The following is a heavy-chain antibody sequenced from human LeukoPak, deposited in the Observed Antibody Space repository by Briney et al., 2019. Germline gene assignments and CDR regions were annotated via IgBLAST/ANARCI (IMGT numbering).Heavy chain of an antibody. V-gene: IGHV4-4*02. J-gene: IGHJ4*02. CDR3: ASKTTGTAGTFDY. CDR2: IHHSGST. D-gene: IGHD1-1*01. Sequence: SGTLSLTCAVSGGSISSSNWWSWVRQPPGKGLEWIGEIHHSGSTNYNPSLKSRVTISVDKSKNQFSLRLNSATAADTAVYYCASKTTGTAGTFDYWGQGTLVTVSS. CDR1: GGSISSSNW.